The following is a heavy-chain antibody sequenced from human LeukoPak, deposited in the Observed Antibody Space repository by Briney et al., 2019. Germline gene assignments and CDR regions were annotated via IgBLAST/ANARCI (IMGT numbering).Heavy chain of an antibody. D-gene: IGHD6-19*01. J-gene: IGHJ3*02. CDR2: SSAYNGNT. V-gene: IGHV1-18*01. CDR3: ARQWLDYDAFNI. Sequence: ASVKVSRKGAVYTVTSCGISWVRQAPGPGLGWMGWSSAYNGNTNYAQKFQGRVTMTTDTSTSTAYMKLTSLRSDDTAVYYCARQWLDYDAFNIWGQGTMVTVSS. CDR1: VYTVTSCG.